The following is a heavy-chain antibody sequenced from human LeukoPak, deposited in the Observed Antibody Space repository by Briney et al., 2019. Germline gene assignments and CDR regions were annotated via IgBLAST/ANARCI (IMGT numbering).Heavy chain of an antibody. CDR2: IKRTSDGGTS. CDR1: GLSFNTAW. CDR3: ATDPVGYYGSGAGQ. D-gene: IGHD3-10*01. Sequence: PGGSLRLSCVASGLSFNTAWMTWARLPPGKGLGWVGRIKRTSDGGTSEYSAAVKGRFSISRDDTKNTIYLQMNSLKPEDTALYYCATDPVGYYGSGAGQWGQGTLVTVSS. V-gene: IGHV3-15*05. J-gene: IGHJ4*02.